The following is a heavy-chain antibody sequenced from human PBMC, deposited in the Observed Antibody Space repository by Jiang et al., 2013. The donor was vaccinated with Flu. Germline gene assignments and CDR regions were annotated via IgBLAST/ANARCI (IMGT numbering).Heavy chain of an antibody. CDR2: IYYSGST. D-gene: IGHD3-10*01. J-gene: IGHJ4*02. CDR3: ARESGYYYGSGSLDY. V-gene: IGHV4-59*01. Sequence: KGLEWIGYIYYSGSTNYNPSLKSRVTISVDTSKNQFSLKLSSVTAADTAVYYCARESGYYYGSGSLDYWGQGTLVTVSS.